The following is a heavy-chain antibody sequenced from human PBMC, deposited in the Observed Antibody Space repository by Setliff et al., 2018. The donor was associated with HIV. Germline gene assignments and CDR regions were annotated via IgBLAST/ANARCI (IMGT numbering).Heavy chain of an antibody. CDR1: GYTLTELS. Sequence: ASVKVSCKVSGYTLTELSMHWVRQAPGKGLEWMGGFAPEYDKTFYAQKFQGRVTMSEDTSTDTAYMELSSLRSEDTAMYYCASQSCSVGTCYSRSFDIWGQGTMVTVSS. CDR2: FAPEYDKT. J-gene: IGHJ3*02. D-gene: IGHD2-15*01. V-gene: IGHV1-24*01. CDR3: ASQSCSVGTCYSRSFDI.